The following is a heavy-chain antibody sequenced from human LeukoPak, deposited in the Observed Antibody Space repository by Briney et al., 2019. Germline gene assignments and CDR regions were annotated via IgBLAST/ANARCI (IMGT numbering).Heavy chain of an antibody. V-gene: IGHV1-69*13. CDR1: GGTLSSYT. J-gene: IGHJ4*02. Sequence: SVKVSYKASGGTLSSYTITWVRQAPGQGLEWMGGIIPIFGTADYAQKFQGRVTITADESTSTAYMELSSLRSEDTAVYYCAIPGVSDYWGQGTLVTVSS. CDR2: IIPIFGTA. CDR3: AIPGVSDY.